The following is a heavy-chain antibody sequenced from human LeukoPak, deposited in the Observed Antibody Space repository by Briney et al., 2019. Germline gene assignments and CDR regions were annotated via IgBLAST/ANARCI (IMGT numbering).Heavy chain of an antibody. V-gene: IGHV3-23*01. CDR2: ISSSGGDT. Sequence: GGSLRLSCAASGFTFSSYSMNWVRQAPGKGLEWVSSISSSGGDTYYANSVKGRSTISRDNSKNTLYLQMNCLRAEDTAIYYCAKTSGWYYFDYWGQGTLVTVSS. CDR1: GFTFSSYS. J-gene: IGHJ4*02. CDR3: AKTSGWYYFDY. D-gene: IGHD6-19*01.